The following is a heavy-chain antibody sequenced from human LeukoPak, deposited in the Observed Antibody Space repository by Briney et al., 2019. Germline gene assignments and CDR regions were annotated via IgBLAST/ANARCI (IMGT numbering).Heavy chain of an antibody. CDR1: GYTFTGFY. V-gene: IGHV1-18*04. D-gene: IGHD5-24*01. CDR3: ARGPPGRDGYNPDY. Sequence: ASVKVSCKASGYTFTGFYLHWLRQAPGQGLEWMGWISAYNGNTNYAQKLQGRVTMTTDTSTSTAYMELRSLRSDDTAVYYCARGPPGRDGYNPDYWGQGTLVTVSS. CDR2: ISAYNGNT. J-gene: IGHJ4*02.